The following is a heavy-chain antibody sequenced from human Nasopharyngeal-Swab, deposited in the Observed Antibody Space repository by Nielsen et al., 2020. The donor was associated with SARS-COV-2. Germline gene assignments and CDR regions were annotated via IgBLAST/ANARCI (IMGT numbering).Heavy chain of an antibody. CDR3: AKEGGTSWFREWFDP. J-gene: IGHJ5*02. Sequence: GGSLRLSCAASGFTVSSNYMSWVRQAPGKGLEWVATISGSGSSAYYAYSVRGRFTISRDNSKSTLYLQMNSLRAEDTAVYFCAKEGGTSWFREWFDPWGQGTLVTVSS. D-gene: IGHD6-13*01. V-gene: IGHV3-23*01. CDR2: ISGSGSSA. CDR1: GFTVSSNY.